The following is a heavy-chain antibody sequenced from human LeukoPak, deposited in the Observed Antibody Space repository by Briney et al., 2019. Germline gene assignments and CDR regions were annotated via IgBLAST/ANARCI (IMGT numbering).Heavy chain of an antibody. CDR2: ISSSSSYI. CDR3: ARDSGVWYSSSWYFDY. D-gene: IGHD6-13*01. J-gene: IGHJ4*02. CDR1: GFTFSSYS. V-gene: IGHV3-21*01. Sequence: GGSLRLSCAASGFTFSSYSMNWVRQAPGKGLERVSSISSSSSYIYYADSVKGRFTTSRDDAKNSLYLQMNSLRAEDTAVYYCARDSGVWYSSSWYFDYWGQGTLVTVSS.